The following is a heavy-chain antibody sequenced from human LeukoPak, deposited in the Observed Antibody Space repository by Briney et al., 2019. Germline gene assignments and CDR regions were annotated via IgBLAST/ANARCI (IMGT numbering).Heavy chain of an antibody. J-gene: IGHJ4*02. V-gene: IGHV4-39*01. CDR2: IYYSGST. CDR3: ASQSGYYYGSGSYSSEFDY. D-gene: IGHD3-10*01. Sequence: SETLSLTCTVSGGSINSSYYYWGWIRQPPGKGLEWIGSIYYSGSTYYNPSLKSRVTISVDTSQNQFSLKLSSVTAADTAVYYCASQSGYYYGSGSYSSEFDYWGQGTLVTVSS. CDR1: GGSINSSYYY.